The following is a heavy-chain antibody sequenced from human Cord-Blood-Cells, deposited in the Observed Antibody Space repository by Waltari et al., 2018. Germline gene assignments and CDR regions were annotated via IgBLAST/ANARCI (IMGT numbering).Heavy chain of an antibody. J-gene: IGHJ2*01. V-gene: IGHV4-59*01. CDR2: ST. Sequence: STNYNPSLKSRVTISVDTSKNQFSLKLSSVTAADTAVYYCARAPSGPDYYFWSGYYRYFDLWGRGTLVTVSS. D-gene: IGHD3-3*01. CDR3: ARAPSGPDYYFWSGYYRYFDL.